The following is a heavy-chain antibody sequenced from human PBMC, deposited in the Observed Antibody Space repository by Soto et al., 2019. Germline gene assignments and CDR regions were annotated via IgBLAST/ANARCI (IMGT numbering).Heavy chain of an antibody. CDR3: AKDDSAYYYGSGSYYNPNYYYGMDV. CDR2: ISGSGGST. V-gene: IGHV3-23*01. CDR1: GFTFSSYA. Sequence: GGSLRLSCAASGFTFSSYAMSWVRQAPGKGLEWVSAISGSGGSTYYADSVKGRFTITRDNSKKTLYLQMNSLRAEDTAVYYCAKDDSAYYYGSGSYYNPNYYYGMDVWGQGTTVTVSS. D-gene: IGHD3-10*01. J-gene: IGHJ6*02.